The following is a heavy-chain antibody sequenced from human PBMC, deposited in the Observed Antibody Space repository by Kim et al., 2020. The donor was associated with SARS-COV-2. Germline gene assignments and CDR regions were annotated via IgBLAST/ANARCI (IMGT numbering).Heavy chain of an antibody. Sequence: SETLSLTCTASNDSISNRTYYWGWIRQPPGKGLEWIGSVFYTGSTYYNPSLVSRATILVDTSKNQFSLRLTSMTAADTAVYYCARLPYYYDSSGYYGKFHYYGIDVWGQGTTVTVSS. J-gene: IGHJ6*02. CDR3: ARLPYYYDSSGYYGKFHYYGIDV. D-gene: IGHD3-22*01. CDR1: NDSISNRTYY. V-gene: IGHV4-39*01. CDR2: VFYTGST.